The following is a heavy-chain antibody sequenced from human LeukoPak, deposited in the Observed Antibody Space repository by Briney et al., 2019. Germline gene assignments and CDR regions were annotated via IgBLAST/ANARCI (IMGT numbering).Heavy chain of an antibody. V-gene: IGHV4-34*01. CDR2: INHSGNT. CDR3: AREYSTSSTAFDI. CDR1: GGSFSGYY. J-gene: IGHJ3*02. Sequence: SETLSLTCAVYGGSFSGYYWSWIRQSPGKGLEWIGEINHSGNTNYNPSLKSRVTTSIDTSKNQLSLKLSSVTAADTAVYYCAREYSTSSTAFDIWGQGTMVTVSS. D-gene: IGHD6-6*01.